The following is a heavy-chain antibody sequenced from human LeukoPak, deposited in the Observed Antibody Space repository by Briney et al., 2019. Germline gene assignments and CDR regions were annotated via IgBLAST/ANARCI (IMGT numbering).Heavy chain of an antibody. J-gene: IGHJ4*02. Sequence: GGSLRLSCAASGFTFSSYWMSWVRQAPGKGLEWVANIKQDGSEKYYVDSVKGRFTISRDNAKNSVYLQMNSLRAEDTAVYYCARAATYNWNDVNYWGQGTLVTVSS. CDR3: ARAATYNWNDVNY. CDR1: GFTFSSYW. D-gene: IGHD1-20*01. CDR2: IKQDGSEK. V-gene: IGHV3-7*03.